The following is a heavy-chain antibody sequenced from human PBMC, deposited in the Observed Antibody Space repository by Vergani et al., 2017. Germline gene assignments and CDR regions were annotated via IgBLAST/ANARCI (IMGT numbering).Heavy chain of an antibody. D-gene: IGHD2-21*02. CDR3: ARDLYCGGDCYSY. Sequence: EVQLVESGGGLVKPGGSLRLSCAASGFTFSSYSMNWVRQAPGNGLEWVSSISSSSSYIYYADSVKGRFTISRDNAKNSLYLQMNSLRAEDTAVYYCARDLYCGGDCYSYWGQGTLVTVSS. CDR2: ISSSSSYI. V-gene: IGHV3-21*01. J-gene: IGHJ4*02. CDR1: GFTFSSYS.